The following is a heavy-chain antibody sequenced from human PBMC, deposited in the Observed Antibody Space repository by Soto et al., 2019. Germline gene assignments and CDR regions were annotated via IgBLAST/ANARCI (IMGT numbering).Heavy chain of an antibody. CDR3: ATYSSGSPYFDY. Sequence: PSETLSLTCSVSGGSISSGDYYWSWIRQPPGKGLEWIGYIYYSGSTYYNPSLKSRVTISVDTSKNQFSLKLSSVTAADTAVYYCATYSSGSPYFDYWGQGTLVTVSS. D-gene: IGHD3-22*01. CDR1: GGSISSGDYY. V-gene: IGHV4-30-4*01. J-gene: IGHJ4*02. CDR2: IYYSGST.